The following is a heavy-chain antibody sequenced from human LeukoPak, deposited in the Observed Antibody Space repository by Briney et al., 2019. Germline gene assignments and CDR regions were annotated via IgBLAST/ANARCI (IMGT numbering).Heavy chain of an antibody. J-gene: IGHJ4*02. V-gene: IGHV3-74*01. D-gene: IGHD2-15*01. CDR1: GXTFRAYW. CDR2: INSDGITT. Sequence: GESLRLSCAASGXTFRAYWMHWVRQGPGKGLVWVARINSDGITTTYADSVKGRFTISRDNAKNTLYLQMNSLRAEDTGVYYCARDNSGPYDYWGQGTLVTVSS. CDR3: ARDNSGPYDY.